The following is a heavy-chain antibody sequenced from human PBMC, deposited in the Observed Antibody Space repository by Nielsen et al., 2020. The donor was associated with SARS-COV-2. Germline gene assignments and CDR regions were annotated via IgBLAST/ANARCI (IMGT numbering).Heavy chain of an antibody. V-gene: IGHV4-31*02. CDR3: ARGHYGLEV. Sequence: WIRQPPGKGLEWIGYIYYSGSTYYNPSLKSRVTISVDTSKNQFSLKLSSVTAADTAVYYCARGHYGLEVWGQGTTVTVSS. CDR2: IYYSGST. J-gene: IGHJ6*02.